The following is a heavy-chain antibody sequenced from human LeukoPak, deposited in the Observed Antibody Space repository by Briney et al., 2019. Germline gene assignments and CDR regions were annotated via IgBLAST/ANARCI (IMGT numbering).Heavy chain of an antibody. J-gene: IGHJ3*02. Sequence: SETLSLTCNVSGGSISSYYWSWIRQPPGKGLEWIGYIYYSGSTNYNPSLKSRVTIPVDTSKNQLTLKLTSVTAADTAVYYCARDGPYEATGSYFDAFDIWGQGTMVTVSS. CDR1: GGSISSYY. CDR2: IYYSGST. D-gene: IGHD1-26*01. V-gene: IGHV4-59*01. CDR3: ARDGPYEATGSYFDAFDI.